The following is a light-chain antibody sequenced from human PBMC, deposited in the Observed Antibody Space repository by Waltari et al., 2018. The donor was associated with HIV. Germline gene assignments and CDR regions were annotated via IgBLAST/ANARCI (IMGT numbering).Light chain of an antibody. J-gene: IGKJ1*01. CDR2: WAS. CDR1: HSVLHISNNKNY. Sequence: DFVVTLSPDSLAVSLGERASFNCSTSHSVLHISNNKNYLAWYQQRPGQPPTLLIYWASIRESGVPDRFSGSGSGTDFTLTISSLQAEDVAVYYCQQYYNNPWTFGQGTKVEIK. V-gene: IGKV4-1*01. CDR3: QQYYNNPWT.